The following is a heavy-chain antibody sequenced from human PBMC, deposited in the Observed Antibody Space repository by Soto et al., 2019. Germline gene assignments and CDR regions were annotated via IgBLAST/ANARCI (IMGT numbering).Heavy chain of an antibody. V-gene: IGHV1-69*13. CDR2: IIPIFGTA. D-gene: IGHD5-12*01. CDR1: GCTYSSYA. J-gene: IGHJ6*02. Sequence: SVKVSCKASGCTYSSYAISWVRQAPGQGLEWMGGIIPIFGTANYAQKFQGRVTITADESTSTAYMELSSLRSEDTAVYYCARVPYSGYDFVDYYGMDVWGQGTTVTVSS. CDR3: ARVPYSGYDFVDYYGMDV.